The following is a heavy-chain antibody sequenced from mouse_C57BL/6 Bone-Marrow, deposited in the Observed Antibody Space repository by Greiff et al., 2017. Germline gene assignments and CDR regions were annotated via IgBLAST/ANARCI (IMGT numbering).Heavy chain of an antibody. J-gene: IGHJ4*01. CDR3: AGGGDGYYVRAMDY. CDR1: GYTFTSYW. D-gene: IGHD2-3*01. V-gene: IGHV1-59*01. Sequence: QVQLKQPGAELVRPGTSVKLSCKASGYTFTSYWMHWVKQRPGQGLEWIGVIDPSDSYTNYNQKFKGKATLTVDTSSSTAYMQLSSLTSEDSAVYYCAGGGDGYYVRAMDYWGQGTSVTVSS. CDR2: IDPSDSYT.